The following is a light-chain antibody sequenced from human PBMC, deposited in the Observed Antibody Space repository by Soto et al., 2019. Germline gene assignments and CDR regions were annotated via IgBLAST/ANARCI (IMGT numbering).Light chain of an antibody. V-gene: IGKV1-5*01. J-gene: IGKJ1*01. CDR3: LQHNSYPWT. CDR2: DAS. Sequence: DIHITQSPSPLSASVGDRVTITCRASQTINSWLAWYQQKPGKAPKVLIFDASSLKTGVPSRFSGSGSGTEFTLTISNLQPDDFATYYCLQHNSYPWTFGQGTKVAIK. CDR1: QTINSW.